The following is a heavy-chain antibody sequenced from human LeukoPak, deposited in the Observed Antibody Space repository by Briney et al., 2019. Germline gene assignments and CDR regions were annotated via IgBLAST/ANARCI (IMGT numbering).Heavy chain of an antibody. V-gene: IGHV4-59*01. J-gene: IGHJ5*02. CDR3: ARGYYDILTGYYNALLDP. CDR2: IYYSGST. CDR1: GCSISSYY. Sequence: SETLSLTCTVSGCSISSYYLSWIRQPPGKGLEWIGYIYYSGSTNYNPSLKSRVTISLDTSKNQFSLKLSSVSAADTAVYYCARGYYDILTGYYNALLDPWGQGTLVTVSS. D-gene: IGHD3-9*01.